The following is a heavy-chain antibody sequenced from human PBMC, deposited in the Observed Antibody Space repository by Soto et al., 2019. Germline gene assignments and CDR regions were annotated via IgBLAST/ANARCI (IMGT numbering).Heavy chain of an antibody. D-gene: IGHD1-26*01. CDR3: ARDPVGSGNYYGTFDI. CDR1: GFTFSTYS. CDR2: ISSGTIYI. J-gene: IGHJ3*02. V-gene: IGHV3-21*01. Sequence: EVQLVESGGGLVKPGGSLRLSCVASGFTFSTYSMNWVRQTPGKGLEWVSSISSGTIYIHYADSVKCRFTISRDNAKNSLYLQMNSLRAEDTAVYYCARDPVGSGNYYGTFDIWGPGTMVTVSS.